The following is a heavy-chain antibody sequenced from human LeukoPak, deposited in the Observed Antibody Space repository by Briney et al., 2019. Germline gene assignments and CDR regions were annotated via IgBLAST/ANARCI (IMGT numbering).Heavy chain of an antibody. CDR3: ARVARTAVGIRYYFDE. D-gene: IGHD1-14*01. CDR1: GYNFINHG. CDR2: ISTYNGNS. V-gene: IGHV1-18*01. J-gene: IGHJ4*02. Sequence: GASVKVSCKASGYNFINHGISWVRQAPGQGLDWMGWISTYNGNSIYAQKFQGRVTMTTDTSTSTGYMDLRSLTSDDTAVYYCARVARTAVGIRYYFDEWGQGTLVSVSS.